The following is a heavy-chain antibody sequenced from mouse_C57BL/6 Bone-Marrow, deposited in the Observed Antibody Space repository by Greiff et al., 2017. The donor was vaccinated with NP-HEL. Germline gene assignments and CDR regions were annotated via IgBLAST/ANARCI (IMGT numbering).Heavy chain of an antibody. CDR2: IDPNSGGT. J-gene: IGHJ1*03. D-gene: IGHD1-1*01. CDR1: GYTFTSYW. V-gene: IGHV1-72*01. Sequence: VQLQQPGAELVKPGASVKLSCKASGYTFTSYWMHWVKQRPGRGLEWIGRIDPNSGGTKYNEKFKSKATLTVDKPSSTAYMQLSSLTSEDSAVYYCARRQFYYGSSKGYFDVWGTGTSVTVSS. CDR3: ARRQFYYGSSKGYFDV.